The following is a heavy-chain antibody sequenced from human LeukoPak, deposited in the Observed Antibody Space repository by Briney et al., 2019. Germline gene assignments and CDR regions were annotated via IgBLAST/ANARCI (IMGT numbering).Heavy chain of an antibody. CDR3: ARVPDYSNKNWLDP. D-gene: IGHD4-11*01. CDR2: IYYSGST. CDR1: GGSISSGNYY. J-gene: IGHJ5*02. V-gene: IGHV4-31*03. Sequence: SETLSLTCTVSGGSISSGNYYWSWIRQHPGKGLEWIGYIYYSGSTYYNPSLKSRVTISVDTSKNQFSLKLSSVTAADTAVYYCARVPDYSNKNWLDPWGQGTLVTASS.